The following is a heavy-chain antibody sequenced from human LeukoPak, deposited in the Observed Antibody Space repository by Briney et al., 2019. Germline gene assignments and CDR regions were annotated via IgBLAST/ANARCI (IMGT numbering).Heavy chain of an antibody. CDR3: ARLRGKVAPRDY. J-gene: IGHJ4*02. CDR1: GGTFSSYA. D-gene: IGHD2-15*01. CDR2: IIPIFGTA. V-gene: IGHV1-69*13. Sequence: SVKVSCKASGGTFSSYAISWVRQAPGQGLEWMGGIIPIFGTANYAQKFQGRVTITADESTSTAYMELSSLRSEDTAVYYCARLRGKVAPRDYWGQGTLVTVSS.